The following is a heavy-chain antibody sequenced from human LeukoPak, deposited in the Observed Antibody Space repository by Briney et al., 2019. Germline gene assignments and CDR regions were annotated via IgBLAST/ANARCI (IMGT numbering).Heavy chain of an antibody. CDR2: ISRSGSTI. J-gene: IGHJ4*02. V-gene: IGHV3-11*04. D-gene: IGHD2-21*02. CDR3: ARDADYCGGDCYAKSN. CDR1: GFTFSDYY. Sequence: GGSLRLSCAASGFTFSDYYMSWIRQAPGKGLEWVSYISRSGSTIYYADSVKGRFTISRDNAKNSLYLQMNSLRAEDTAVYYCARDADYCGGDCYAKSNWGQGTLVTVSS.